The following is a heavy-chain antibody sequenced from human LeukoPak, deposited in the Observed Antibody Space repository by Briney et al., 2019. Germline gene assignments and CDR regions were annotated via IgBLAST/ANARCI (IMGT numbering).Heavy chain of an antibody. V-gene: IGHV4-34*01. D-gene: IGHD1-1*01. J-gene: IGHJ6*02. CDR3: ARGTSTHHYYYYGMDV. Sequence: SDTLSLTCAVYGGSFSGYYWSWIRQPPGKGLEWIGEINHSGSTNYNPSLKSRVTISVDTSKNQFSLKLSSVTAADTAVYYCARGTSTHHYYYYGMDVWGQGTTVTVSS. CDR1: GGSFSGYY. CDR2: INHSGST.